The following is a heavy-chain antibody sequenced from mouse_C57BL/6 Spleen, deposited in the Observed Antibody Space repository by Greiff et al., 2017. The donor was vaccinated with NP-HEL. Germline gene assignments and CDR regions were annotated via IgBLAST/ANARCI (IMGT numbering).Heavy chain of an antibody. CDR1: GYAFSSSW. CDR3: ARGGGLNFDY. CDR2: IYPGDGDT. Sequence: QVQLKESGPELVKPGASVKISCKASGYAFSSSWMNWVKQRPGKGLERIGRIYPGDGDTNYNGKFKGKATLTADKSSSTAYMQLSSLTSEDSAVYFCARGGGLNFDYWGQGTTLTVSS. J-gene: IGHJ2*01. V-gene: IGHV1-82*01.